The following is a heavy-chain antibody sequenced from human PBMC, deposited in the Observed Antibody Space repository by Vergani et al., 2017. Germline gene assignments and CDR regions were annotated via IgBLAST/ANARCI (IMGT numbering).Heavy chain of an antibody. D-gene: IGHD4-17*01. CDR2: IYYSGST. CDR1: GGSISSGDYY. V-gene: IGHV4-30-4*01. Sequence: QVQLQESGPGLVKPSQTLSLTCTVSGGSISSGDYYWSWLRQPPGKGLEWIGYIYYSGSTYYNPSLKRRVTISVDTSKNQFSLKLSSVTAADTAVYYCARGVYGDCYFDYWGQGTLVTVSS. J-gene: IGHJ4*02. CDR3: ARGVYGDCYFDY.